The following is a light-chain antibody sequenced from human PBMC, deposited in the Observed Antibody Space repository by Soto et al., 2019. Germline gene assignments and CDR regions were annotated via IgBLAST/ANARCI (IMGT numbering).Light chain of an antibody. J-gene: IGLJ1*01. Sequence: QSVLTQPASVSGSPGQSITIPCTGTSSDVGGYNYVSWYQQHPGKAPKFMIYDVSNRPSGVSTRFSGSKSGNTAYLTISGLQAEDEADYYCNSYTTSNTRQIVFGTGTKVTVL. CDR3: NSYTTSNTRQIV. CDR1: SSDVGGYNY. V-gene: IGLV2-14*01. CDR2: DVS.